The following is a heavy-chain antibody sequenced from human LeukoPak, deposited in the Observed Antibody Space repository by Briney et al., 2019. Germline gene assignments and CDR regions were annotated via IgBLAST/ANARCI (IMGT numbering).Heavy chain of an antibody. CDR2: INPSGGST. CDR3: ARDGGNFGVVINAFDI. Sequence: RWASVKVSFKASGYTFTNYYIHWVRQAPGQGLDWMGIINPSGGSTIYAQKFQGRVTMTRDTSTSTVYMQLSSLRSEDTAVYYCARDGGNFGVVINAFDIWGQGTMVTVSS. CDR1: GYTFTNYY. J-gene: IGHJ3*02. D-gene: IGHD3-3*02. V-gene: IGHV1-46*01.